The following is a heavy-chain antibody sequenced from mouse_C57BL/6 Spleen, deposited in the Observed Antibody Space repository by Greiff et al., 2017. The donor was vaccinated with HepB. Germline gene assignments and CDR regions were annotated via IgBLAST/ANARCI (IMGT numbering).Heavy chain of an antibody. V-gene: IGHV14-4*01. Sequence: EVQLKQSGAELVRPGASVKLSCTASGFNIKDDYMHWVKQRPEQGLEWIGWIDPENGDTEYASKFQGKATITADTSSNTAYLQLSSLTSEDTAVYYCTRKDWVAYWGQGTLVTVSA. CDR2: IDPENGDT. J-gene: IGHJ3*01. CDR1: GFNIKDDY. CDR3: TRKDWVAY.